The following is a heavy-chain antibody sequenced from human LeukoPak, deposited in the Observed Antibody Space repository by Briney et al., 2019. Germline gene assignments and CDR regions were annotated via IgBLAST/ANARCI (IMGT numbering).Heavy chain of an antibody. CDR3: ARASLGDSSAYYQRPYWYFDL. J-gene: IGHJ2*01. V-gene: IGHV1-2*02. D-gene: IGHD3-22*01. CDR2: INPNSGGT. CDR1: GYTFTANY. Sequence: GASVKVSRKASGYTFTANYIHWVRQAPGQGLEWMGWINPNSGGTDYAQKFLGRVTMTRDTSISTAYMELSRLTSDDTAVYYCARASLGDSSAYYQRPYWYFDLRGRGTLVTVSS.